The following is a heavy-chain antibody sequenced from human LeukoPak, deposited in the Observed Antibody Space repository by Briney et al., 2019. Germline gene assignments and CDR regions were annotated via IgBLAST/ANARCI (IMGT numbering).Heavy chain of an antibody. CDR2: ISSGGSII. CDR1: GFTFSSYE. J-gene: IGHJ4*02. Sequence: PGGSLRLSCAASGFTFSSYEMHWVRQAPGKGLGWVSYISSGGSIIYYADSVKGRFTISRDNAKNSLHLQMNSLRAEDTAVYYCARDFGGFDYWGRGTLVTVSS. D-gene: IGHD3-16*01. V-gene: IGHV3-48*03. CDR3: ARDFGGFDY.